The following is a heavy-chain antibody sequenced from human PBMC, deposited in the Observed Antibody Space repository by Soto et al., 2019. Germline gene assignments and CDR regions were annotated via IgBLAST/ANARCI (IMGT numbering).Heavy chain of an antibody. CDR1: GDSISSGGYS. D-gene: IGHD6-6*01. CDR2: IYYSGIT. V-gene: IGHV4-31*03. J-gene: IGHJ5*02. CDR3: ARAGPSGSSEGAHWFDT. Sequence: QVQLQESGPGLVKPSQTLSLTCTVSGDSISSGGYSWSWIRQHPAKGLEWIRYIYYSGITYFNPSLKSRLTISVDTSKNPFPLQLSSVTAADTAVYLCARAGPSGSSEGAHWFDTWGQRTLVTVTS.